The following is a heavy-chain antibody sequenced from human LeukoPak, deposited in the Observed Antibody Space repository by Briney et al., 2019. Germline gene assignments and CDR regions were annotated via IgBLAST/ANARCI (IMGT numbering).Heavy chain of an antibody. CDR3: ARDEAGTGYYYGMDV. V-gene: IGHV3-21*01. D-gene: IGHD6-13*01. J-gene: IGHJ6*04. CDR2: ISSSSSYI. CDR1: GFTFGSYS. Sequence: PGGSLRLSCAASGFTFGSYSMNWVRQAPGKGLEWVSSISSSSSYIYYADSVKGRFTISRDNAKNSLYLQMNSLRAEDTAVYYCARDEAGTGYYYGMDVWGKGTTVTVSS.